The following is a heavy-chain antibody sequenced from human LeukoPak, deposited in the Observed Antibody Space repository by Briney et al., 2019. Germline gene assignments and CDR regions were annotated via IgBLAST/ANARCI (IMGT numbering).Heavy chain of an antibody. CDR3: ARGPHRGYYFLRVNAFDI. D-gene: IGHD3-3*01. V-gene: IGHV4-34*01. J-gene: IGHJ3*02. CDR1: GGSFSGYY. Sequence: SETLSLTCAVYGGSFSGYYWSWIRQPPGKGLEWIGEINHSGSTNYNPSLKSRVTISVDTSKNQCSLKLSSVTAADTAVYYCARGPHRGYYFLRVNAFDIWGQGTMVTVSS. CDR2: INHSGST.